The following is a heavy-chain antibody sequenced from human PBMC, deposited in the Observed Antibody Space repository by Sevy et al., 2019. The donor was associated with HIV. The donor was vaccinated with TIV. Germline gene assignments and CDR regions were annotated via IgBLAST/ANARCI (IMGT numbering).Heavy chain of an antibody. CDR3: TRGRYTYVPFDY. V-gene: IGHV3-49*03. CDR2: IRTKAYGGTT. D-gene: IGHD3-10*02. CDR1: GFTFGDYA. J-gene: IGHJ4*02. Sequence: GGSLRLSCTASGFTFGDYAMNWFRQAPGKGLEWVGFIRTKAYGGTTEYAASVKGRFTFSRDDSKSIAYLQMNSLKTEDTAVYYCTRGRYTYVPFDYWGQGTLVTVSS.